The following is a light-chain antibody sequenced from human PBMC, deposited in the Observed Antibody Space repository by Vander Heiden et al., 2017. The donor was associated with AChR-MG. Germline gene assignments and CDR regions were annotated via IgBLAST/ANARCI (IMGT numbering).Light chain of an antibody. V-gene: IGLV2-14*01. CDR2: DVT. CDR3: SSFTSSSGV. Sequence: QSALTQPAPVSGSPGQSITISCTGTSSDIGGYHYVSWYQQHPGKAPKLMIYDVTNRPSGVSNRFSGSKSGNTASLNISGLQAEDEADYYCSSFTSSSGVFGTGTKVT. J-gene: IGLJ1*01. CDR1: SSDIGGYHY.